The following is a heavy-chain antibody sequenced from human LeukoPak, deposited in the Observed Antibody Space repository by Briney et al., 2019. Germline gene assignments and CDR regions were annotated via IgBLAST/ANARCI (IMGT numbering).Heavy chain of an antibody. CDR2: IYPGDSDT. CDR1: GYSFTSYW. Sequence: GESLQISCKGSGYSFTSYWIGWVRQMPGKGLEWMGIIYPGDSDTRYSPSFQGQVTISADKSISTAYLQWSSLRASDTAMYYCARHVGATVTPSWFDPWGQGTLVTVSS. CDR3: ARHVGATVTPSWFDP. V-gene: IGHV5-51*01. D-gene: IGHD4-17*01. J-gene: IGHJ5*02.